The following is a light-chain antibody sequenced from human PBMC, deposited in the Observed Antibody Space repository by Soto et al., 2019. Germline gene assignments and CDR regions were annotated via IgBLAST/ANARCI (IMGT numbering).Light chain of an antibody. CDR2: EVS. CDR1: SSDIGSYNS. CDR3: SSYAGSNNYV. J-gene: IGLJ1*01. V-gene: IGLV2-8*01. Sequence: QSALTQPPSASGSPGQSVTISCTGTSSDIGSYNSVFWFQQHPGKAPKLMIYEVSKRPSGVPDRFSGSKSGNTASLTVSGLQAEDEADYYCSSYAGSNNYVIGTGTKLTVL.